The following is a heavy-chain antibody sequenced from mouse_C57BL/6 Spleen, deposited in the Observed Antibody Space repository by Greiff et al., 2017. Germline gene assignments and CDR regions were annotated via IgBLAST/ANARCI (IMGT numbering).Heavy chain of an antibody. V-gene: IGHV6-3*01. Sequence: EVMLVESGGGLVQPGGSMKLSCVASGFTFSNYWMNWVRQSPEKGLEWVAQIRLKSDNYATHYAESVKGRFTISRDDSKSSVYLQMNNLRAEDTGIYYCTIYGSSYDWFAYWGQGTLVTVSA. D-gene: IGHD1-1*01. J-gene: IGHJ3*01. CDR3: TIYGSSYDWFAY. CDR2: IRLKSDNYAT. CDR1: GFTFSNYW.